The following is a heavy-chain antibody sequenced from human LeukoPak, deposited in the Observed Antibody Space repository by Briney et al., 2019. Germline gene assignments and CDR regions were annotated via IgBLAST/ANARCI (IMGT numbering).Heavy chain of an antibody. Sequence: PSETLSLTCTVSGGSINNYYWSWIRQPPGKGLEWIGYIYYSGSTNYNPSLKSRVTISVDTSKNQFSLKLSSVTAADTAVYYCARGLKPYCTNGVCYTGDFWGQGTLVTVSP. CDR3: ARGLKPYCTNGVCYTGDF. D-gene: IGHD2-8*01. J-gene: IGHJ4*02. CDR2: IYYSGST. CDR1: GGSINNYY. V-gene: IGHV4-59*01.